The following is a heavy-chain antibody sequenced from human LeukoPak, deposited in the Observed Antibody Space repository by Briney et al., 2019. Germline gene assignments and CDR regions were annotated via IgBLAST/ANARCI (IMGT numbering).Heavy chain of an antibody. D-gene: IGHD3-22*01. CDR2: INPNSGGT. Sequence: ASVKVSCKASGYTFTGYYMHWVRPAPGQGLEWMGWINPNSGGTNYAQTFQGRVTMTRDTSISTAYMELSRLRSDDTAVYYCARDPPSYYYDSSGYWFDYWGQGTLVTVSS. V-gene: IGHV1-2*02. CDR1: GYTFTGYY. CDR3: ARDPPSYYYDSSGYWFDY. J-gene: IGHJ4*02.